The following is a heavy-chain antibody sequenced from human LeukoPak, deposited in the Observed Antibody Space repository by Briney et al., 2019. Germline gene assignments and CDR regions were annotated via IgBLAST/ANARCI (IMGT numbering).Heavy chain of an antibody. CDR2: IYSDNT. D-gene: IGHD4/OR15-4a*01. CDR3: ARRAGAYSHPYDY. Sequence: GGSLRLSCTVSGFTVSSNSMSWVRQAPGKGLEWVSFIYSDNTHYSDSVKGRFTISRDNSKNTLYLQMNSLRAEDTAVYYCARRAGAYSHPYDYWSQGTLVTVSS. V-gene: IGHV3-53*01. J-gene: IGHJ4*02. CDR1: GFTVSSNS.